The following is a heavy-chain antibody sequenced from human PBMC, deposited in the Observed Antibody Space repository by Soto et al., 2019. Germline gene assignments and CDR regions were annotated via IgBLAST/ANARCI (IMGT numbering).Heavy chain of an antibody. D-gene: IGHD2-2*01. Sequence: PGWSLRLSCAASGFTFSSYSMNWVRQAPGNGLEWVSSISSSSSYIYYADSVKGRFTISRDNAKNSLYLQMNSLRAEDTAVYYCARDGVVVPAAPKPVRATEKGEWSYYYYYGMDVWGQGTTVTVSS. CDR3: ARDGVVVPAAPKPVRATEKGEWSYYYYYGMDV. J-gene: IGHJ6*02. CDR1: GFTFSSYS. CDR2: ISSSSSYI. V-gene: IGHV3-21*01.